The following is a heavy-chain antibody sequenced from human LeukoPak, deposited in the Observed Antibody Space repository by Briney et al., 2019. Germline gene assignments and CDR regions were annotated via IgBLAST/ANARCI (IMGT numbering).Heavy chain of an antibody. CDR1: GFILSTYS. Sequence: GGSLRLSCAASGFILSTYSMSWVRQAPGKGLEWVSYITSGSSIIHYADSVKGQFTISRDNAKNSLYLQMNSLRVEDTAVYYCARVMYSPEKTPEDYWGQGTLVIVSS. CDR2: ITSGSSII. J-gene: IGHJ4*02. D-gene: IGHD1-26*01. CDR3: ARVMYSPEKTPEDY. V-gene: IGHV3-48*04.